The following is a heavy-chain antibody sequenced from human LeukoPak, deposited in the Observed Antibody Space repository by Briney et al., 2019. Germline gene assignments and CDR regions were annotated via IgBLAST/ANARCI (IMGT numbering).Heavy chain of an antibody. Sequence: SQTLSLTCTVSGGSISSGDYYRSWIRQPSGKGLEWIGYIYYSGSTYYNPSLKSRVTISVDTSKNQFSLKLSSVTAADTAVYYCARDGYGGYYYYGMDVWGQGTTVTVSS. V-gene: IGHV4-30-4*01. CDR1: GGSISSGDYY. CDR2: IYYSGST. CDR3: ARDGYGGYYYYGMDV. D-gene: IGHD4-23*01. J-gene: IGHJ6*02.